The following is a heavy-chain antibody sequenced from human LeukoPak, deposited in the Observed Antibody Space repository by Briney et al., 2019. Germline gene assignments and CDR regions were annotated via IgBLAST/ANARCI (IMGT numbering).Heavy chain of an antibody. Sequence: GASVKVSCKASGYTFTGYYMHWVRQAPGQGLEWMGWINPNSGGTNYAQKFQGWVTMTRDTSISTAYMELSRLRSDDTAVYYCAREELDYGDYEFDYWGQGTLVTVSS. J-gene: IGHJ4*02. CDR1: GYTFTGYY. CDR2: INPNSGGT. CDR3: AREELDYGDYEFDY. V-gene: IGHV1-2*04. D-gene: IGHD4-17*01.